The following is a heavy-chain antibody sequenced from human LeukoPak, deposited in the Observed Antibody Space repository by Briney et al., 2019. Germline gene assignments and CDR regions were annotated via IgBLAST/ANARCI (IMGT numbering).Heavy chain of an antibody. CDR3: ARVGMVRGVIDY. Sequence: ASVNVSCQASGCTFTGYYMHWVRQAPGQGLEWMGRINPNSGGTNYAQKFQGRVTLTRDTSISTAYMELSRLRSDDTAVYYCARVGMVRGVIDYWGQGTLVTVSS. CDR1: GCTFTGYY. D-gene: IGHD3-10*01. V-gene: IGHV1-2*06. CDR2: INPNSGGT. J-gene: IGHJ4*02.